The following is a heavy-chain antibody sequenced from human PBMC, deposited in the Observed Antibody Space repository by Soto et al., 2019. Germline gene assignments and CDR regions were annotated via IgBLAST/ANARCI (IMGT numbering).Heavy chain of an antibody. CDR2: ISYDGSNK. V-gene: IGHV3-30*18. D-gene: IGHD6-25*01. CDR1: GFTFSSYG. J-gene: IGHJ4*02. CDR3: AKDRTAEGDY. Sequence: QVQLVESGGGVVQPGRSLRLSCAASGFTFSSYGMHWVRQAPGKGLEWVAVISYDGSNKYYADSVKGRFTISRDNSKNTLYLQMNSLRAEDTAVYYCAKDRTAEGDYWGQGTLVTVSS.